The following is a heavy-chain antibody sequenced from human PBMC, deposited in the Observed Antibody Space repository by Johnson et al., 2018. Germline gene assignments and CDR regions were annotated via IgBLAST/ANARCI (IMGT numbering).Heavy chain of an antibody. V-gene: IGHV3-7*01. CDR2: MNQDGSET. D-gene: IGHD3-10*01. CDR3: ARGRDFYGSGLDAFDM. J-gene: IGHJ3*02. Sequence: VQLVQSGGELVQRGGSLRLSCAASGFTSRNYWMSWVRQAPGKGLEWVANMNQDGSETYYVDSVKGRCTISRENAKNSLYLQMNSLTADDTAVYYCARGRDFYGSGLDAFDMWGQGTMVTVSS. CDR1: GFTSRNYW.